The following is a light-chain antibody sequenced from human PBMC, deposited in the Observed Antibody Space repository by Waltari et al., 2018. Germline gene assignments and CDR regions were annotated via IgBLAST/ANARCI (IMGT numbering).Light chain of an antibody. CDR1: QSVLYSSNNKNF. CDR3: QQYYSFPLT. Sequence: DIVMTQSPDSLAVSLGERATINCKSSQSVLYSSNNKNFLAWYQQKPGQPPKLLIHWASIRESGVPDRFGGSGSGADFTHTISSLQAEDVAVYYCQQYYSFPLTFGGGTKVEIK. V-gene: IGKV4-1*01. J-gene: IGKJ4*01. CDR2: WAS.